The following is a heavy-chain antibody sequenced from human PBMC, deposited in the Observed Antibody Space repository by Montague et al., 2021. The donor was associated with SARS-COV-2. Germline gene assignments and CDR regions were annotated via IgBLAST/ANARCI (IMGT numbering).Heavy chain of an antibody. D-gene: IGHD3-9*01. CDR2: IYYSGST. Sequence: SETLSLTCTVSGGSISSSSYYWGWIRQPPGKGLEWIGSIYYSGSTYYXXXLKRRVSISVATSKSQFSLKLSSVTAADTAVYYCARHDDILTTYYYYYGMDVWGQGTTVTVSS. J-gene: IGHJ6*02. V-gene: IGHV4-39*01. CDR1: GGSISSSSYY. CDR3: ARHDDILTTYYYYYGMDV.